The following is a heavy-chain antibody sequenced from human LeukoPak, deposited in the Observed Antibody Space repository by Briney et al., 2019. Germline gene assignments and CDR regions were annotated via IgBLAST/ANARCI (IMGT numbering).Heavy chain of an antibody. CDR1: GFIFNKHA. D-gene: IGHD3-16*01. CDR3: ARGGGLDV. V-gene: IGHV3-7*03. J-gene: IGHJ6*02. CDR2: INHNGNVN. Sequence: GGSLRLSCAASGFIFNKHAMSWVRQAPGKGLEWVASINHNGNVNYYVDSVKGRFTISRDNTKNSLCLQMSNLRAEDTAVYFCARGGGLDVWGQGATVTVSS.